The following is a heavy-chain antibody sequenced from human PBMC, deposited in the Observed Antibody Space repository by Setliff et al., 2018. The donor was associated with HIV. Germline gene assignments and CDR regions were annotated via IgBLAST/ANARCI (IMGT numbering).Heavy chain of an antibody. J-gene: IGHJ3*02. CDR3: AREASYYYDSSGYSDAFDI. D-gene: IGHD3-22*01. V-gene: IGHV3-30*04. CDR1: GFTFSSYA. CDR2: ISYDGSDI. Sequence: GGSLRLSCAATGFTFSSYAMHWVRQAPGNGLEWVALISYDGSDIYYADSVKGRFTSSRDNSKHTLYLQMNSLRAEDTAVYFCAREASYYYDSSGYSDAFDIWGQGTMVTVSS.